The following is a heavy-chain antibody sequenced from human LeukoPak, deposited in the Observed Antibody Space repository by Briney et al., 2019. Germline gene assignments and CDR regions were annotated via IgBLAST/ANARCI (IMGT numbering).Heavy chain of an antibody. Sequence: SETLSLTCTVSGGSISSYYWSWIRQPPGKGLEWIGYIYYSGSTNYNPSLKSRVTISVDTSKNQFSLKLSSVTAADKAVYYCARHSYYGDYVGYFQHWGQGTLVTVSS. CDR2: IYYSGST. D-gene: IGHD4-17*01. CDR1: GGSISSYY. J-gene: IGHJ1*01. V-gene: IGHV4-59*08. CDR3: ARHSYYGDYVGYFQH.